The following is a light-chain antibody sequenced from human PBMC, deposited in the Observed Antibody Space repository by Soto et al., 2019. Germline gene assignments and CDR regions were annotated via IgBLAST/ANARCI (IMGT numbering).Light chain of an antibody. CDR3: QSYDSSLSGSVV. CDR1: SSNIGAGYD. Sequence: QSVLTQPPSVSGAPGQRVTISCTGSSSNIGAGYDVHWYRQPPGTAPRLLIYGNSNRASGVPDRFSGSKSGTSASLAIAGLQAEDEADYYCQSYDSSLSGSVVFGGGTKLTVL. CDR2: GNS. J-gene: IGLJ2*01. V-gene: IGLV1-40*01.